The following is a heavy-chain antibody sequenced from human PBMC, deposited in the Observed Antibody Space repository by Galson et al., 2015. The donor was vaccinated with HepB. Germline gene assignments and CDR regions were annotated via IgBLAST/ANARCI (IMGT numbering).Heavy chain of an antibody. Sequence: SLRLSCAASGFTVSNYGMHWVRQAPGKGLEWVAVIWHDGSDNYYADSEKGRFTISRDNSENTLFLQVNGLRAEDTAVYYCARGSMDYSTSHRPSYFYYMDVWGKGATVTVSS. J-gene: IGHJ6*03. D-gene: IGHD6-6*01. CDR1: GFTVSNYG. CDR3: ARGSMDYSTSHRPSYFYYMDV. CDR2: IWHDGSDN. V-gene: IGHV3-33*01.